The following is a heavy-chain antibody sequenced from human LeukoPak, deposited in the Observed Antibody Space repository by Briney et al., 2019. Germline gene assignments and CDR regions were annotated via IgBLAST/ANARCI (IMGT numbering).Heavy chain of an antibody. D-gene: IGHD3-9*01. CDR3: AKDEAYDILTGYAK. CDR2: ISYDGSNK. J-gene: IGHJ4*02. V-gene: IGHV3-30*18. CDR1: GFTFSSYG. Sequence: PGGSLRLSCAASGFTFSSYGMHWVRQAPGKGLEWVAVISYDGSNKYYADSVKGRFTISRDNSKNTLYLQMNSLRAEDTAVYYCAKDEAYDILTGYAKWGQGTLVTVSS.